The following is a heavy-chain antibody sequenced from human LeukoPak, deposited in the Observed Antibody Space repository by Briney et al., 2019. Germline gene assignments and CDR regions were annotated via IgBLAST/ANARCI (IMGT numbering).Heavy chain of an antibody. V-gene: IGHV4-39*02. CDR1: GGSISSSSYY. CDR2: IYYSGST. D-gene: IGHD3-22*01. CDR3: ARDSYYYDSSGYFYFDY. Sequence: SETLSLTCTVSGGSISSSSYYWGWIRQPPGKGLEWIGSIYYSGSTYYNPSLKSRVTISVDTSKNQFSLKLSSVTAADTAVYYCARDSYYYDSSGYFYFDYWGQGTLVTVSS. J-gene: IGHJ4*02.